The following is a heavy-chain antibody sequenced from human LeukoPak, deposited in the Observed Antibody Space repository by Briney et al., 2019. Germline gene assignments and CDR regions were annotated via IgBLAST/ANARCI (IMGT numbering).Heavy chain of an antibody. V-gene: IGHV3-30*19. CDR3: ARDGNSAIAAAGSPPDYYYYGMDV. CDR1: GFTFSSYG. Sequence: AGRSLRLSCAASGFTFSSYGMHWVRQAPGKGLEWVAVISYDGSNKYYADSVKGRFTISRDNSKNTLYLQMNSLRAEDTAVYYCARDGNSAIAAAGSPPDYYYYGMDVWGKGTTVTVSS. D-gene: IGHD6-13*01. CDR2: ISYDGSNK. J-gene: IGHJ6*04.